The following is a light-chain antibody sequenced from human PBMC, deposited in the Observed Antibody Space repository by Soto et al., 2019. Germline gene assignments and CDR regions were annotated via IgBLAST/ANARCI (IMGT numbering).Light chain of an antibody. Sequence: EIVLTQSPGTLSVSPGDRVTLSCRASQSADINLAWYQQRAGQAPRLLVYGASTKATDMPGRFSGRGSGTEFTVTTNNLQSEDFAVYYCQQYRNWPRTFGQGTKVEIK. CDR3: QQYRNWPRT. CDR1: QSADIN. J-gene: IGKJ1*01. V-gene: IGKV3-15*01. CDR2: GAS.